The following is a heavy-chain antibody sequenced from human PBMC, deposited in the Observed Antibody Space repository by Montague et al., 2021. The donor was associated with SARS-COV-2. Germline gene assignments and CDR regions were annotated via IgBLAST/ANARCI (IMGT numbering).Heavy chain of an antibody. D-gene: IGHD3-22*01. V-gene: IGHV4-34*01. CDR2: IKQSGST. J-gene: IGHJ4*02. CDR3: ARGHLSVSMIVVVFTSASYYFDC. CDR1: GGSFGDDH. Sequence: SETLSLTCAVYGGSFGDDHWSWIRQPPGKGLKWIGDIKQSGSTNYNPSLKSRVTISVDTSENQFSLKLTSVTAADTAVYFCARGHLSVSMIVVVFTSASYYFDCWGRGAQVTVSS.